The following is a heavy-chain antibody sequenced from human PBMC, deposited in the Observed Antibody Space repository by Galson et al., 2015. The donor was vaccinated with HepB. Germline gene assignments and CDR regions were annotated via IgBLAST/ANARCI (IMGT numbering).Heavy chain of an antibody. CDR3: ARDWARGGYCSSASCHTIDY. J-gene: IGHJ4*02. CDR2: ISVHNGDT. D-gene: IGHD2-2*02. V-gene: IGHV1-18*04. CDR1: GYTFPNYG. Sequence: SVKVSCKASGYTFPNYGISWVRQAPGQGLEWMGYISVHNGDTKYAQSLEDRVTMTTDMSTNRAYMELRSLGPDDTAVYYCARDWARGGYCSSASCHTIDYWGQGTLITVSS.